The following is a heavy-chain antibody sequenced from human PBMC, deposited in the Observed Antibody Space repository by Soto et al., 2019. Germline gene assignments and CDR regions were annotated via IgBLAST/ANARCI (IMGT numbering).Heavy chain of an antibody. CDR2: ISGSSGST. CDR1: GFTFSSYA. V-gene: IGHV3-23*01. J-gene: IGHJ6*02. Sequence: PGGSLRLSCAASGFTFSSYAMSWVRQAPGKGLEWVSAISGSSGSTYYADSVKGRFTISRDNSKNTLYLQMNSLRAEDTAVYYCARDDPDYYYYGMDVWGQGTTVTVSS. CDR3: ARDDPDYYYYGMDV.